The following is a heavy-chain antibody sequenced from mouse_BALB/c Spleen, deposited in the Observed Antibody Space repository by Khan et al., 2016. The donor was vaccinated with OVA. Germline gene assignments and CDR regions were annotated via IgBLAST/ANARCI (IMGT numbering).Heavy chain of an antibody. D-gene: IGHD2-3*01. Sequence: QVQLKESGPGLVAPSQSLSITCTVSGFSLTNYGVHWVRQPPGKGLEWLAVIWSDGSTNYNSVLKSRLSISKDNSKSQVFLKMNSLQTDDTAIYYCARWFDGYSSFYAMDYWGQGTSVTVSS. CDR1: GFSLTNYG. CDR3: ARWFDGYSSFYAMDY. J-gene: IGHJ4*01. V-gene: IGHV2-6*02. CDR2: IWSDGST.